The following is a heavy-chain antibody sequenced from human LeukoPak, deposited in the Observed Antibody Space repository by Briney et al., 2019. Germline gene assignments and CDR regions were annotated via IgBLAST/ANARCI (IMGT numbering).Heavy chain of an antibody. CDR2: IYYSGST. D-gene: IGHD4-17*01. CDR1: GGSISSSSYY. CDR3: ARHFYGDYADY. V-gene: IGHV4-39*01. J-gene: IGHJ4*02. Sequence: SETLSLTCTVSGGSISSSSYYWGWIRQPPGKGLEWIGSIYYSGSTYYNPSLKSRVTISVDTSKNQFSLKLSSVTAADTAVYYCARHFYGDYADYWGQGTLVTVSS.